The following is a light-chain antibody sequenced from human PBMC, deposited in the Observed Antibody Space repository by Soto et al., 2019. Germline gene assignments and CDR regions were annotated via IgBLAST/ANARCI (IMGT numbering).Light chain of an antibody. Sequence: QSVLTQSPSASGTPGQRVTISCSGSFPNIGSNTVNWYEQLPGTAPKLLIYSNNQRPSGVPDRISGTKSGTSASLAIRGLQSDDEADYYCAAWDDSLNGVVFGGGTKLTVL. J-gene: IGLJ2*01. CDR1: FPNIGSNT. CDR3: AAWDDSLNGVV. V-gene: IGLV1-44*01. CDR2: SNN.